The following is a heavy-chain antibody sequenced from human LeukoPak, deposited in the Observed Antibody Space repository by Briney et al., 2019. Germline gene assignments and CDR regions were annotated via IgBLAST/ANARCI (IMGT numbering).Heavy chain of an antibody. CDR2: MSSNGGST. V-gene: IGHV3-64D*09. CDR1: GFTFSSYA. CDR3: VVGHLVWELGDYFDY. J-gene: IGHJ4*02. Sequence: LPGRSLRLSCPAAGFTFSSYAMHWVRQPPREGMEYVSAMSSNGGSTYYADSVKGRFTISRDNSKSTLYLQMSSLRAEDTTVYYCVVGHLVWELGDYFDYWGQGTLVTVSS. D-gene: IGHD1-26*01.